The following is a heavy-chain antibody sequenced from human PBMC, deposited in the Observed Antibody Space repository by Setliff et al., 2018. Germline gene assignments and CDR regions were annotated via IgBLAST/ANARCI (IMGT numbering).Heavy chain of an antibody. D-gene: IGHD6-6*01. V-gene: IGHV1-18*01. CDR3: ARDRPYSNSPEYSFDV. Sequence: ASVKVSCKASGYTFTNYGITWVRQAPGQGLEWMGWINNYNCNTNYAQKLQGRVTMTTDTSTSTAYMELRSLRSDDTAMYYCARDRPYSNSPEYSFDVWGQGTTVTVSS. CDR1: GYTFTNYG. CDR2: INNYNCNT. J-gene: IGHJ3*01.